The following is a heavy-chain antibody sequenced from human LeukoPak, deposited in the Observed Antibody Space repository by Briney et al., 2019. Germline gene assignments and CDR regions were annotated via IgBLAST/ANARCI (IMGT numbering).Heavy chain of an antibody. CDR3: AKNIAVAGTNYFDY. CDR1: GFTFSSYA. D-gene: IGHD6-19*01. V-gene: IGHV3-23*01. J-gene: IGHJ4*02. CDR2: ISGSGGST. Sequence: GGSLRLSCAASGFTFSSYAMSWVRQAPGKGLEWLSAISGSGGSTYYADSVKGRFTISRDNSKNTLYLQMNSLRAEDTAVYYCAKNIAVAGTNYFDYWGQGTLVTVSS.